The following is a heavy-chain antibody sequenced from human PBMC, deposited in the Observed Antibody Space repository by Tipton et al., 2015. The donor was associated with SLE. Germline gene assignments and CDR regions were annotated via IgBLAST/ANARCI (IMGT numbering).Heavy chain of an antibody. CDR3: AKVNTGSSWYSYYYYYYMDV. D-gene: IGHD6-13*01. Sequence: SLRLSCAASGFTFSSYAMHWVRQAPGKGLEYVSAISSNGGSTYYADSVKGRFTISRDNSKNTLYLQMNSLRPEDTAVYYCAKVNTGSSWYSYYYYYYMDVWGKGTTVTVSS. J-gene: IGHJ6*03. CDR2: ISSNGGST. CDR1: GFTFSSYA. V-gene: IGHV3-64*02.